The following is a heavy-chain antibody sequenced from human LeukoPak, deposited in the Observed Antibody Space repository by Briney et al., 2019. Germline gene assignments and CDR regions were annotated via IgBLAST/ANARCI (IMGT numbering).Heavy chain of an antibody. CDR1: GYTFTSYD. Sequence: ASVKLSCKASGYTFTSYDINWVRQATGQGLEWMGWMNPNSGNTGYAQNVQGRFTMTRNNSKNTAYMQLNSLRSEDTAVYYCARGLFFSPGIAAVKVVGYWGQGTLVTVSS. J-gene: IGHJ4*02. CDR3: ARGLFFSPGIAAVKVVGY. CDR2: MNPNSGNT. V-gene: IGHV1-8*01. D-gene: IGHD6-13*01.